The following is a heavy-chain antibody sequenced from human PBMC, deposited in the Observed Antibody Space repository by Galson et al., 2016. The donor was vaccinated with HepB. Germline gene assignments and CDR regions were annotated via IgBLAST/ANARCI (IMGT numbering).Heavy chain of an antibody. J-gene: IGHJ6*04. CDR2: IKGDGSST. CDR1: GFTFSSYW. Sequence: SLRLSCAASGFTFSSYWMDWVRQAPGKGLVWVSRIKGDGSSTSYADSVKGRFTISRDNANTLYLHMNSLRVEDTAVYYCARDNRDGLIAAAGTISDYYYYGMDVWGKGTTVTVSS. CDR3: ARDNRDGLIAAAGTISDYYYYGMDV. V-gene: IGHV3-74*01. D-gene: IGHD6-13*01.